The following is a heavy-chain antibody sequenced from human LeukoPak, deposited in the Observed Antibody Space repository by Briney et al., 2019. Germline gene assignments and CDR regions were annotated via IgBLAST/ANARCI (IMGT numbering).Heavy chain of an antibody. J-gene: IGHJ3*02. CDR2: ITTSSSTI. CDR3: ARGADYAFGI. Sequence: GGSLRLSCAASGFTFSDYAMYWVRQAPGKGLEWASHITTSSSTIYADSVKGRFAISRDNARNSLYLQMSSLRDEDTAVYYCARGADYAFGIWGQGTMVTVSS. D-gene: IGHD2-21*02. CDR1: GFTFSDYA. V-gene: IGHV3-48*02.